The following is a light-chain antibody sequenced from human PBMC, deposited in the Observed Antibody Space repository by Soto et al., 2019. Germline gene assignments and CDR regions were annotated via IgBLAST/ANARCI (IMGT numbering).Light chain of an antibody. Sequence: DIQMAQSPSSLSASVGDRVTLTCRASQTISNYLNWYQQKAGEAPKLLIYAATSLQSGVPSRFSGSGSGTDFTLTISSLQPEDFATYYSQQSYNTPDSFGQGTKVEIK. CDR2: AAT. V-gene: IGKV1-39*01. CDR1: QTISNY. J-gene: IGKJ1*01. CDR3: QQSYNTPDS.